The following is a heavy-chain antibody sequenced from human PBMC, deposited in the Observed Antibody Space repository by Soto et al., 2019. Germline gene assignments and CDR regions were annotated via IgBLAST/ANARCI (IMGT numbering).Heavy chain of an antibody. CDR1: GFTFSSYA. D-gene: IGHD3-10*01. J-gene: IGHJ4*02. V-gene: IGHV3-23*01. CDR2: ISGSGGGT. CDR3: AKGNSAYTLDH. Sequence: EVQLLESGGGLVQPGGSLRLSCAASGFTFSSYAMSWVRQAPGKGLEWVSAISGSGGGTYYADSVKGRFTISRDNYKNTLYLQMNSLTAEDTAVYYCAKGNSAYTLDHWGQGTLVTVSS.